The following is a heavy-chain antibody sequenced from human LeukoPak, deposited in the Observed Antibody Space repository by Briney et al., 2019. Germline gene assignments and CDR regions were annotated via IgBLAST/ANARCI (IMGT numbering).Heavy chain of an antibody. Sequence: EASVKVSSTASGYTFTSYDINWVRQATGQGLKWMGWMNPSSGSTGYAQKFQGRVTMTRTTSISTAYMELSGLGSEDTAVYYCATCGSGCYYWGQGTLVTVSS. V-gene: IGHV1-8*01. CDR1: GYTFTSYD. CDR2: MNPSSGST. J-gene: IGHJ4*02. CDR3: ATCGSGCYY. D-gene: IGHD6-19*01.